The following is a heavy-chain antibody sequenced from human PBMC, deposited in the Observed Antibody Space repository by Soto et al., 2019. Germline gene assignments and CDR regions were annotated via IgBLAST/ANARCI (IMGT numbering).Heavy chain of an antibody. Sequence: SETLSLTCTVSGGSLSSSRYYWGWIRQPPGKGLGWVGSIYYSGSTYYNPSLKSRVTISVDTSKNQFSLKLSSVTAADTAVYYCARPSPRYCSGGSCLEFPDAFDIWGQGTMVTVSS. V-gene: IGHV4-39*01. D-gene: IGHD2-15*01. J-gene: IGHJ3*02. CDR3: ARPSPRYCSGGSCLEFPDAFDI. CDR1: GGSLSSSRYY. CDR2: IYYSGST.